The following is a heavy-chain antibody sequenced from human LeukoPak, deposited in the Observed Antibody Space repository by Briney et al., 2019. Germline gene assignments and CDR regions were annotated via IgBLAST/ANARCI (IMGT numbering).Heavy chain of an antibody. J-gene: IGHJ4*02. V-gene: IGHV4-34*01. CDR1: GGSFSGYY. CDR2: INHSGST. Sequence: SETLSLTCAVYGGSFSGYYWSWIRQPPGKGLEWIGEINHSGSTNYNPSFKSRVTISVDTSKNQFSLKLSSVTAADTAVYYCARGRRDGYNYDYWGQGTLVTVSS. CDR3: ARGRRDGYNYDY. D-gene: IGHD5-24*01.